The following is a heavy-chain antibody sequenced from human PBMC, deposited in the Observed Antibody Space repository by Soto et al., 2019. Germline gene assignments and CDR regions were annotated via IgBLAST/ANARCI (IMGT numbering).Heavy chain of an antibody. CDR1: GFTFSDAW. CDR2: IKRNTDGGTT. V-gene: IGHV3-15*01. CDR3: TTVSPVTTSSP. J-gene: IGHJ4*02. D-gene: IGHD4-17*01. Sequence: DVQLVESGGGLVKPGGSLRLSCAASGFTFSDAWMSWVRQAPGKGLEWLGRIKRNTDGGTTDYAPPVKGRFTISRDDSRNMLYLQMNSLKTEDTAVYYCTTVSPVTTSSPWGQGTLVTVSS.